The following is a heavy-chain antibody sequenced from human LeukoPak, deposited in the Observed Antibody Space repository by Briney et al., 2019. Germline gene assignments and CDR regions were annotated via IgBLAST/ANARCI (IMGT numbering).Heavy chain of an antibody. CDR3: ARAPGEYDILTGYYGRAFDI. D-gene: IGHD3-9*01. CDR1: GYTFTNYY. J-gene: IGHJ3*02. CDR2: SNPSGDST. V-gene: IGHV1-46*01. Sequence: ASVKVSCKASGYTFTNYYIHWVRQAPGHGLEWLGISNPSGDSTNYAQKFQGRVTMTRDTSTSTVYMDLSSLRSEDTAVYYCARAPGEYDILTGYYGRAFDIWGQGTMVTVSS.